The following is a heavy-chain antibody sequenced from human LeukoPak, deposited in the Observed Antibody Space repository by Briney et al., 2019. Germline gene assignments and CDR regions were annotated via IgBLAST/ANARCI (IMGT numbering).Heavy chain of an antibody. CDR1: GFTFSSYA. CDR3: ARVAVSAEMATSRYYYYYMDV. CDR2: IKQDGSEK. V-gene: IGHV3-7*01. J-gene: IGHJ6*03. D-gene: IGHD5-24*01. Sequence: GRTLRLSCAASGFTFSSYAMHWVRQAPGKGLEWVANIKQDGSEKYYVDSVKGRFTISRDNAKNSLYLQLNSLRAEDTAVYYCARVAVSAEMATSRYYYYYMDVWGKGTTVTVSS.